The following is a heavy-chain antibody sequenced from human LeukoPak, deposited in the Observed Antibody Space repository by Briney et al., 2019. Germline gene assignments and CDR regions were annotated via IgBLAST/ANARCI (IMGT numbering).Heavy chain of an antibody. CDR2: ISGSGGST. V-gene: IGHV3-23*01. D-gene: IGHD3-22*01. CDR1: GFTFSSYA. CDR3: ARGQYYYDSSGYYGLRGGFFDY. J-gene: IGHJ4*02. Sequence: QTGGSLRLSCAASGFTFSSYAMSWVRQAPGKGLEWVSAISGSGGSTYYADSVKGRFTISRDNSKNTLYLQMNSLRAEDTAVYYCARGQYYYDSSGYYGLRGGFFDYWGQGTLVTVSS.